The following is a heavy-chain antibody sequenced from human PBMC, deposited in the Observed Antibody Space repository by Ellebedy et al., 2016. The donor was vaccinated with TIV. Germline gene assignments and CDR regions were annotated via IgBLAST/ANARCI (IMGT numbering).Heavy chain of an antibody. CDR1: GGSFSSYY. CDR2: IFMSGST. D-gene: IGHD1-14*01. Sequence: SETLSLXCTVSGGSFSSYYWSWIRQSAGKGLEWIGRIFMSGSTTYNPSLKNRVTMSVDVSTTQLSLNLSAVTAADTAVYFCARLRQSRDRSHWYFDLWGRGTLVTVSS. J-gene: IGHJ2*01. V-gene: IGHV4-4*07. CDR3: ARLRQSRDRSHWYFDL.